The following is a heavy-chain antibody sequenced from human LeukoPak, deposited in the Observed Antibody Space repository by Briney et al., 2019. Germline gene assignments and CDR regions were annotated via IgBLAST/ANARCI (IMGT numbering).Heavy chain of an antibody. D-gene: IGHD3-10*01. CDR1: GYTFTSYY. CDR2: VNPSDGST. CDR3: AIDLHLFRTRPDFDF. J-gene: IGHJ4*02. V-gene: IGHV1-46*01. Sequence: ASVKVSCKASGYTFTSYYMHWVRQAPGQGHEWMGIVNPSDGSTTYAQKFQGRVTMTGDTSTSTVYMELSSLRSEDTAVYYCAIDLHLFRTRPDFDFWGQGTLVTVSS.